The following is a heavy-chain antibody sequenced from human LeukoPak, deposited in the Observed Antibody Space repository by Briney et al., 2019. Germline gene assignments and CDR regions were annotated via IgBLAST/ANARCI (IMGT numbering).Heavy chain of an antibody. J-gene: IGHJ4*02. Sequence: ASVKVSCKASGYTFSSYGISWVRQAPGQGLEWMGWISAYNGNTNYRQKLQGRVTMTTDTSTSTAYMELRSLTSDDTAMYYCARDPSNTSGWYIYFDYWGQGTPVTVSS. V-gene: IGHV1-18*01. CDR3: ARDPSNTSGWYIYFDY. D-gene: IGHD6-19*01. CDR2: ISAYNGNT. CDR1: GYTFSSYG.